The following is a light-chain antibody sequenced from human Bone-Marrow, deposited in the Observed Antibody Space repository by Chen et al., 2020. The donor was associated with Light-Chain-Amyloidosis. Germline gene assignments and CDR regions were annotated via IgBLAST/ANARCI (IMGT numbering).Light chain of an antibody. J-gene: IGKJ1*01. Sequence: DIVMTQSPDSLAGSLGERATINCKSSQNVLYSSNNKNYLAWYQQRPGQPPKLLIYWTSTREFGVPDRFRGSGSGTDFTLTISSLQAEDVAVYYCQQYYSSPWTFGQGTRVEIK. CDR1: QNVLYSSNNKNY. CDR2: WTS. V-gene: IGKV4-1*01. CDR3: QQYYSSPWT.